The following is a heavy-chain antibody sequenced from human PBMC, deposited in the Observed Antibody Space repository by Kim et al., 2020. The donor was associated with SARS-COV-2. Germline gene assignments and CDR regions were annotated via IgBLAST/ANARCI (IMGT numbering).Heavy chain of an antibody. V-gene: IGHV3-53*04. CDR2: IYSGGST. Sequence: GGSLRLSCAASGFTVSSNYMSWVRQAPGKGLEWVSVIYSGGSTYYADSVKGRFTISRHNSKNTLYLQMNSLRAEDTAVYYCARVGYYYDSSGYPTRDAFDIWGQGTMVTVSS. CDR3: ARVGYYYDSSGYPTRDAFDI. J-gene: IGHJ3*02. D-gene: IGHD3-22*01. CDR1: GFTVSSNY.